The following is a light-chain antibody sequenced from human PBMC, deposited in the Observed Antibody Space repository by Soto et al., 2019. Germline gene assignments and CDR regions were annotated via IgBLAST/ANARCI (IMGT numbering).Light chain of an antibody. Sequence: QSALTQPRSVSGSPGQSLTISCTGTSSDVGAYNYVSWYQQHPGKAPKLMIYDVTKRPSGVPDRFSGSKSGNTASLIISGLQAADEADYYCCSYAGNFIVVFGGGTKLTVL. CDR3: CSYAGNFIVV. CDR2: DVT. V-gene: IGLV2-11*01. J-gene: IGLJ2*01. CDR1: SSDVGAYNY.